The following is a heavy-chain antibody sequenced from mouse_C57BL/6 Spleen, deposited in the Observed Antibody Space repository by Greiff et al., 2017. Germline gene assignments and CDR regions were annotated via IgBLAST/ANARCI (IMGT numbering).Heavy chain of an antibody. Sequence: VQLKESGPELVKPGASVKISCKASGYSFTDYNMNWVKQSNGKSLEWIGVINPNYGTTSYNQKFKGKATLTVDQSSSTAYMQLSSLTSEDSAVYYCAPGGYYYGSKSSFDYWGQGTTLTVSS. J-gene: IGHJ2*01. CDR3: APGGYYYGSKSSFDY. CDR2: INPNYGTT. D-gene: IGHD1-1*01. CDR1: GYSFTDYN. V-gene: IGHV1-39*01.